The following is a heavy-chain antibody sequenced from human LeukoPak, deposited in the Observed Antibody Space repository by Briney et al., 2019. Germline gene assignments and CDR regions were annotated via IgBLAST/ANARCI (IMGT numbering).Heavy chain of an antibody. Sequence: PGGSLRLSCAASGFTFSSYGMHWVRQAPGKGLEWMGGFDPEDGETIYAQKFQGRVTMTEDTSTDTAYMELSSLRSEDTAVYYCATELIARYFDWSPRGYYGMDVWGQGTTVTVSS. CDR3: ATELIARYFDWSPRGYYGMDV. D-gene: IGHD3-9*01. CDR2: FDPEDGET. V-gene: IGHV1-24*01. J-gene: IGHJ6*02. CDR1: GFTFSSYG.